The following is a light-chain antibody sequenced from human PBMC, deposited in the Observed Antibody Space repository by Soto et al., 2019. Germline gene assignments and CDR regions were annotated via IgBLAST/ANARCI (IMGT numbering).Light chain of an antibody. V-gene: IGKV1-39*01. J-gene: IGKJ2*01. CDR3: QQANSFPFT. CDR2: NVS. Sequence: IQITQSPSSLSASVGDRVTITCRASQSISSYLNWYQHKPGKAPNLLIYNVSTLQSGVPSRFSGSGYGTDFTLTISTLQPEDFATYYCQQANSFPFTFGQGTKVDIK. CDR1: QSISSY.